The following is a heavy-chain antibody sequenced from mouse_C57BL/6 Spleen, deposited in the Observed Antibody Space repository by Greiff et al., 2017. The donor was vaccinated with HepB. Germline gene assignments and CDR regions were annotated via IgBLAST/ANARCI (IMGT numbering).Heavy chain of an antibody. CDR2: IYPGDGDT. CDR3: ARSRDYDYDWYFDV. V-gene: IGHV1-80*01. J-gene: IGHJ1*03. Sequence: QVRLQQSGAELVKPGASVKISCKASGYAFSSYWMNWVKQRPGKGLEWIGQIYPGDGDTNYNGKFKGKATLTADKSSSTAYMQLSSLTSEDSAVYFCARSRDYDYDWYFDVWGTGTTVTVSS. D-gene: IGHD2-4*01. CDR1: GYAFSSYW.